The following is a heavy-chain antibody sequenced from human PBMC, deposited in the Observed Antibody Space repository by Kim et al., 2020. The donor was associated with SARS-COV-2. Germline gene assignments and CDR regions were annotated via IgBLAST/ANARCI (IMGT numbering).Heavy chain of an antibody. CDR1: GFTFSSYE. Sequence: GGSLRLSCAASGFTFSSYEMNWVRQDPGKGLEWVSYISSSGSTIYYADSVKGRFTISRDNAKNSLYLQMNSLRAEDTAVYYCARDCRTTYSSSWYFYYGMDVWGQGTTVTVSS. V-gene: IGHV3-48*03. CDR2: ISSSGSTI. D-gene: IGHD6-13*01. J-gene: IGHJ6*02. CDR3: ARDCRTTYSSSWYFYYGMDV.